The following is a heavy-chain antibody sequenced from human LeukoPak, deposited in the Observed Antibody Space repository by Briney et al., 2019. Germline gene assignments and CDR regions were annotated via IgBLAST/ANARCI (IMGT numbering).Heavy chain of an antibody. CDR2: VSGRGDET. CDR3: AKGGHYSPFDY. J-gene: IGHJ4*02. D-gene: IGHD1-26*01. Sequence: PGGSLRLSCEASGFTFNMYTMAWVRQTPWKGLEWVSTVSGRGDETFYPDSVRGRFTISRDNSKNTVYLQLDSLRVEDTAIYYCAKGGHYSPFDYWGQGTLVTVSS. V-gene: IGHV3-23*01. CDR1: GFTFNMYT.